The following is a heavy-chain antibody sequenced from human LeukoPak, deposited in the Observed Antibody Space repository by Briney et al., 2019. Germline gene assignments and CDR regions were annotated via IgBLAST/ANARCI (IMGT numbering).Heavy chain of an antibody. V-gene: IGHV1-69*04. Sequence: ASVTVSCMASGGTFSSYAISWVRPAPGQGLAWMGRIIPILGIANYAQKFQGRVTITADKSTSTAYMELSSLRSEDTAVYYCARGGSRDGYNYDYWGQGTLVTVSS. CDR3: ARGGSRDGYNYDY. CDR2: IIPILGIA. CDR1: GGTFSSYA. D-gene: IGHD5-24*01. J-gene: IGHJ4*02.